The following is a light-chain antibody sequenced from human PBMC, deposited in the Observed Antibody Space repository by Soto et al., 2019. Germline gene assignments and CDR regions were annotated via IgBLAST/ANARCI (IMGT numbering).Light chain of an antibody. Sequence: QSVLTQPASVSGSPGQSITISCTGTSSDVGAYDFVSWYQQHPGKAPKYLIYEVSNRPSGVSDRFSGSKSGTTASLTISGLQDEDEADYYCSSYTTTDPYVFGTGTKLTVL. CDR3: SSYTTTDPYV. J-gene: IGLJ1*01. CDR1: SSDVGAYDF. CDR2: EVS. V-gene: IGLV2-14*01.